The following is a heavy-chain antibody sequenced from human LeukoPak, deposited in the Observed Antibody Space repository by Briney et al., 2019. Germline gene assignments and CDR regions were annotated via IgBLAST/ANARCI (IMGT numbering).Heavy chain of an antibody. CDR2: IYHSGST. Sequence: SETLSLTCTVSGGSISSGGYYWSWIRQPPGKGLEWIGYIYHSGSTYYNPSLKSRVTISVDTSKNQFSLKLSSVTAADTAVYYCTAVTTSGDWYFDLWGRGTLVTVSS. V-gene: IGHV4-30-2*01. CDR3: TAVTTSGDWYFDL. D-gene: IGHD4-17*01. CDR1: GGSISSGGYY. J-gene: IGHJ2*01.